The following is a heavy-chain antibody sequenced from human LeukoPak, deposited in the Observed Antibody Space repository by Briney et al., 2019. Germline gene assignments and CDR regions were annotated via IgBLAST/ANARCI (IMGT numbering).Heavy chain of an antibody. J-gene: IGHJ3*02. CDR2: ISRNGAAT. Sequence: GGSLRLSCEASGLSFGDYTMHWVRQAPGKGLEWVSLISRNGAATKYADSVRGRFTISRDISKNTLHLQMNNLRAEDTAVYYCASFYYNSGYGAFDIWGQGTVVTVSS. D-gene: IGHD3-10*01. CDR1: GLSFGDYT. CDR3: ASFYYNSGYGAFDI. V-gene: IGHV3-43*01.